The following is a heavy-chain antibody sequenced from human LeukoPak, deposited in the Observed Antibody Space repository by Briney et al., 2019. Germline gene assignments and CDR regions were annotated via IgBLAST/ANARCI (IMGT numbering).Heavy chain of an antibody. D-gene: IGHD5-18*01. V-gene: IGHV4-59*01. CDR3: ARALWRGYSYGWVDY. CDR1: GGSISSYY. CDR2: IYYSGST. J-gene: IGHJ4*02. Sequence: PSETLSLTCTVSGGSISSYYWSWIRQPPGKGLEGIGYIYYSGSTNYNPSLKSRGTISVDTSKNQFSLKLSSVTAADTAVYYCARALWRGYSYGWVDYWGQGTLVTVSS.